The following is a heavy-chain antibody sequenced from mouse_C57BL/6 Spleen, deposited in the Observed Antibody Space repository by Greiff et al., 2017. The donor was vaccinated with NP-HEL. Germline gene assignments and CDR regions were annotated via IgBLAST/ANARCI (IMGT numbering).Heavy chain of an antibody. V-gene: IGHV1-39*01. Sequence: EVQLQQSGPELVKPGASVKISCKASGYSFTDYNMNWVKQSNGKSLEWIGVINPNYGTTSYNQKFKGKATLTVDQSSRTAYMQLNSLTSEDSAVYYWARIYYSNSPYYYAMDYWGQGTSVTVSS. CDR3: ARIYYSNSPYYYAMDY. CDR1: GYSFTDYN. CDR2: INPNYGTT. J-gene: IGHJ4*01. D-gene: IGHD2-5*01.